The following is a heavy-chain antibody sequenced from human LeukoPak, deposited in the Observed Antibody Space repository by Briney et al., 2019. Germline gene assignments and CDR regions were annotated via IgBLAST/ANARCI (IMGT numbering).Heavy chain of an antibody. D-gene: IGHD3-10*01. V-gene: IGHV3-23*01. CDR1: GFTFSTYA. Sequence: GGSLRLSCAASGFTFSTYAMSWVRQAPGKGLEWVSVITGGGETTYYADSVKGRVTISGDNSKNTLYLQMSSLRAEDTALYYCAKRGSRGTGYYFDHWGQGTPVTVSS. CDR2: ITGGGETT. J-gene: IGHJ4*02. CDR3: AKRGSRGTGYYFDH.